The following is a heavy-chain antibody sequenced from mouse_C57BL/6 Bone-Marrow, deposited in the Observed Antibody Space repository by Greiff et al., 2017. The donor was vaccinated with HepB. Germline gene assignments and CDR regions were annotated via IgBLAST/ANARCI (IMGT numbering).Heavy chain of an antibody. D-gene: IGHD4-1*01. V-gene: IGHV1-81*01. CDR2: IYPRSGNT. J-gene: IGHJ2*01. Sequence: QVQLQQSGAELARPGASVKLSCKASGYTLTSYGISWVKQRTGQGLEWIGEIYPRSGNTYYNEKFKGKATLTADKSSSTAYMELRSLTSEDSAVYFCARRELGPDFDYWGQGTTLTVSS. CDR1: GYTLTSYG. CDR3: ARRELGPDFDY.